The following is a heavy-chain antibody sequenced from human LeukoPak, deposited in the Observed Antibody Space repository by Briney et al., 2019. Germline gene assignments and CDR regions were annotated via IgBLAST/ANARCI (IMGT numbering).Heavy chain of an antibody. Sequence: PGGSLRLSCAASGFTFSSYGMHWVRQAPGKGLEWVAVISYDGSNKYYADSVKGRFTISRDNSRNTLYLQMNSLRAEDTAVYYCAKGRALVAAAGRYYYYGMDVWGQGTTVTVSS. D-gene: IGHD6-13*01. V-gene: IGHV3-30*18. CDR2: ISYDGSNK. CDR1: GFTFSSYG. CDR3: AKGRALVAAAGRYYYYGMDV. J-gene: IGHJ6*02.